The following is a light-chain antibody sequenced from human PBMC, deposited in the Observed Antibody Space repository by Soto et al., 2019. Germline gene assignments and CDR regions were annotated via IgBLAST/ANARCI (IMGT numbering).Light chain of an antibody. CDR3: QQTYSDIS. J-gene: IGKJ4*01. CDR1: RTINTY. V-gene: IGKV1-39*01. CDR2: GAS. Sequence: DVRMTHSPSSLSASVLDTITITFRASRTINTYLNWFQQKPGEPPRLLIYGASTLHDGVPSRFSGSGSGADFTLTISGLQPEDFASYHCQQTYSDISFGGGTKVDIK.